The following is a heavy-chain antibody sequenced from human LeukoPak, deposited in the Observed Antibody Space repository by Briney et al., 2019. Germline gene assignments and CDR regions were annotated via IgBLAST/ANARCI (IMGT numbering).Heavy chain of an antibody. CDR3: TTDGLDY. CDR2: IKSKTDGATT. CDR1: GFTFSSYA. V-gene: IGHV3-15*01. J-gene: IGHJ4*02. Sequence: GSLRLSCAASGFTFSSYAMSWVRQAPGKGLEWVGRIKSKTDGATTDYAAPVKGRFTISRDDSKNTLYLQMNSLRTEDTAVYYCTTDGLDYWGQGTLVTVSS.